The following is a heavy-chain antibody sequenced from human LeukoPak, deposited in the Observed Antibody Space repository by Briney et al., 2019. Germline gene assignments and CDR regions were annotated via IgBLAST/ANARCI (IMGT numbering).Heavy chain of an antibody. V-gene: IGHV4-31*03. CDR2: IYYSGST. D-gene: IGHD3-22*01. CDR1: GGSISSGGYY. J-gene: IGHJ4*02. CDR3: ARVSVAGYYTLIDY. Sequence: PSETLSLTCTVSGGSISSGGYYWSWIRQHPGKGLEWIGYIYYSGSTYYNPSLKSRVTISVDTSKNQFSLKLSSVTAADTAVYYCARVSVAGYYTLIDYWGQGTPVTVSS.